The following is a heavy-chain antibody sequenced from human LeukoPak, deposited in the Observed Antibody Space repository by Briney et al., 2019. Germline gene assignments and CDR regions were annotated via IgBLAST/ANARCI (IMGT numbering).Heavy chain of an antibody. CDR3: ALRGGYDSVIGSPGSWYLDP. V-gene: IGHV1-69*10. Sequence: VASVTDSCKASGGTFSSYAISWVGQAAGQGSEWMGGMITILGIANYAQKFQGRVTITAHKSTSTSYMELSSLRSQHTAVYYCALRGGYDSVIGSPGSWYLDPWGQGTLVTVSS. CDR2: MITILGIA. D-gene: IGHD5-12*01. J-gene: IGHJ5*02. CDR1: GGTFSSYA.